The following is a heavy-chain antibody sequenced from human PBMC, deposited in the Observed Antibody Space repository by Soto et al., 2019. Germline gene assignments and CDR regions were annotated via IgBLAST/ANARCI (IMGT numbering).Heavy chain of an antibody. CDR3: VKIRGSWVFGNLQF. V-gene: IGHV3-30*18. J-gene: IGHJ1*01. D-gene: IGHD6-13*01. CDR1: GFTFSNSG. Sequence: QEQLVESGGGVVQPGRSLNLSCATSGFTFSNSGFHWVRQAPGKGLEWVATLSYDGRNTHYAESVKGRFTISRDKAKKMVFLQMYNLRAEDTAVYYCVKIRGSWVFGNLQFWGQGTLVIVST. CDR2: LSYDGRNT.